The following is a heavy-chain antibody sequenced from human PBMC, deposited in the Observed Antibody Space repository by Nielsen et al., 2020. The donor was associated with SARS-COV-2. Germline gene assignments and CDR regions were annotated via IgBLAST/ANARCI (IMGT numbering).Heavy chain of an antibody. CDR1: GFTFSDYY. V-gene: IGHV3-11*01. Sequence: GESLKISCAASGFTFSDYYMSWIRQAPGKGLEWVSYISSSGSTIYYADSVKGRFTISRDNSKNTVYLQMNSLRAEDTAFYYCARDREGMHWFDSWGQGTLVTVSS. CDR3: ARDREGMHWFDS. J-gene: IGHJ5*01. CDR2: ISSSGSTI.